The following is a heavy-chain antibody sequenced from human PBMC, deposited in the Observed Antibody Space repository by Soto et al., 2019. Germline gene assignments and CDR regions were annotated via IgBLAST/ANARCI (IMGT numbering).Heavy chain of an antibody. CDR2: VSATAGTT. J-gene: IGHJ4*02. CDR3: AKDRLAGGFDY. CDR1: GFTFSNYA. V-gene: IGHV3-23*01. Sequence: GGSLRLSCAASGFTFSNYAMSWVRQAPGKGLEWVSLVSATAGTTYYTDSVKGRFTISRDNSRSTVYLQMNSLRADDTAVYYCAKDRLAGGFDYWGQRTPVTVSS. D-gene: IGHD3-16*01.